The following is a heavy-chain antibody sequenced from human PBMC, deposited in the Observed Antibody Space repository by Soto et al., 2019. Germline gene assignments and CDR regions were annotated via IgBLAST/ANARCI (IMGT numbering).Heavy chain of an antibody. D-gene: IGHD5-18*01. CDR3: AREYSYHMDV. V-gene: IGHV3-74*01. CDR1: GFTFSSYS. CDR2: IDTDGSRT. J-gene: IGHJ6*02. Sequence: PGGSLRLSCAASGFTFSSYSMHWVRQAPGEGLVWVSRIDTDGSRTIYAVSVKGRFTISRDNAKNTLYLQMNSLRAEDTAVYYCAREYSYHMDVWGQGTTVTVSS.